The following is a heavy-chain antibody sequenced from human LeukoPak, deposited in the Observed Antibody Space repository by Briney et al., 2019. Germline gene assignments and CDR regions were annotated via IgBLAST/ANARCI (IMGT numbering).Heavy chain of an antibody. CDR1: GFTFDDYA. V-gene: IGHV3-9*01. CDR2: ISWNSGSI. J-gene: IGHJ4*02. Sequence: GGSLRLSCAASGFTFDDYAMHWVRQAPGKGLEWVSGISWNSGSIGYADSVKGRFTISRDNAKNSLYLQMNSLRAEDTAVYYCAKSLSSRGLIIPKTTRYFDYWGQGTLVTVSS. CDR3: AKSLSSRGLIIPKTTRYFDY. D-gene: IGHD3-10*01.